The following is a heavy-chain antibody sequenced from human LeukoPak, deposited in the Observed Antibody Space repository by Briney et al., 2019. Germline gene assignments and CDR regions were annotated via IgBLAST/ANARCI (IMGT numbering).Heavy chain of an antibody. D-gene: IGHD1-26*01. CDR1: GGSISSSSYY. CDR2: INHSGST. V-gene: IGHV4-39*07. Sequence: SETLSLTCTASGGSISSSSYYWGWIRQPPGKGLEWIGEINHSGSTNYNPSLKSRVTISVDTSKNQFSLKLSSVTAADTAVYYCARRFRVVGATGNNWFDPWGQGTLVTVSS. J-gene: IGHJ5*02. CDR3: ARRFRVVGATGNNWFDP.